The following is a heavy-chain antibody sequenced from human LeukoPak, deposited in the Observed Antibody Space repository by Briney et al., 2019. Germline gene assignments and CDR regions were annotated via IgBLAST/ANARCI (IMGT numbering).Heavy chain of an antibody. J-gene: IGHJ3*02. Sequence: AGSLTLSCAPSGLTFSSYAMSWVRQAPGKGLEWVSRINSDGSTTIYADSVKGRFTISRDNAKNTLYLQMNSLRAEDTAVYYCAREPSYFERPGDDAFDIWGQGTMVTVSS. D-gene: IGHD3-10*01. V-gene: IGHV3-74*01. CDR1: GLTFSSYA. CDR2: INSDGSTT. CDR3: AREPSYFERPGDDAFDI.